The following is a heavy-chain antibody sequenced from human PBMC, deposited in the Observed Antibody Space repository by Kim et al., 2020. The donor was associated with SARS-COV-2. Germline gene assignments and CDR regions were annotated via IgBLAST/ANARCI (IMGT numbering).Heavy chain of an antibody. CDR2: ISGSGAAT. J-gene: IGHJ4*02. D-gene: IGHD3-10*01. CDR1: GFTFRSYA. Sequence: GGSLRLSCAASGFTFRSYAMTWVRQAPGKGLEWVSLISGSGAATYYADSVKGRFTISRDNSKNTLYLQMNSLRADDTATYYCAKLSAVPRSPTDYWGQGTLVTVPS. CDR3: AKLSAVPRSPTDY. V-gene: IGHV3-23*01.